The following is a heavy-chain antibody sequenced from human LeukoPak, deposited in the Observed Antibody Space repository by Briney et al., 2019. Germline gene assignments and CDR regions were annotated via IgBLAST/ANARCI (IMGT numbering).Heavy chain of an antibody. D-gene: IGHD4-17*01. CDR1: GYTFTSYG. J-gene: IGHJ4*02. Sequence: ASVKVSCKASGYTFTSYGISWVRQAPGQGLEWMGWISAYNGNTNYAQKLQGRVTMTTDTSTSTAYMELNSLRAEDTAVYYCAKQASYGDHDLYDYWGQGTLVTVSS. CDR3: AKQASYGDHDLYDY. V-gene: IGHV1-18*01. CDR2: ISAYNGNT.